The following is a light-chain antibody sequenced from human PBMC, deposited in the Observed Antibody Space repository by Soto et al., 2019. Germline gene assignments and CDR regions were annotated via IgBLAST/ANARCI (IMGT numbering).Light chain of an antibody. CDR2: GAS. Sequence: EIVLTQSPGTLSLSPGERATLSCRASQSVSNNYLAWYQQKPGQAPRLLIYGASNRATGIPDRFSGSGSGTAFTLPISRLEPEAFAVYYCQQYGSSGTFGQGTKVDIK. V-gene: IGKV3-20*01. CDR3: QQYGSSGT. CDR1: QSVSNNY. J-gene: IGKJ1*01.